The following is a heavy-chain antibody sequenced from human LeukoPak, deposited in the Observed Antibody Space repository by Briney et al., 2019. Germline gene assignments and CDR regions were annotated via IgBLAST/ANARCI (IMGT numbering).Heavy chain of an antibody. CDR3: ALIWRGALYSGSYLIDY. D-gene: IGHD1-26*01. V-gene: IGHV3-23*01. Sequence: GGTLRLSCAASGFTFSSYGMSWVRQAPGKGLEWVSAISGSGGSTYYADSVKGRFTISRDNSKNTLYLQMNSLRAEDTAVYYCALIWRGALYSGSYLIDYWGQGTLVTVSS. J-gene: IGHJ4*02. CDR2: ISGSGGST. CDR1: GFTFSSYG.